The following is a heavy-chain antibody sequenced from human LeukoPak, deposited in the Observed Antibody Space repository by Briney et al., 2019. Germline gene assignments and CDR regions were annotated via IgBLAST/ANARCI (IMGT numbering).Heavy chain of an antibody. V-gene: IGHV4-61*02. Sequence: PSETLSLTCTVSGGSISSSSYYWGWIRQPAGKGLEWIGRIYTSGSTNYNPSLKSRVTMSVDTSKNQFSLKLSSVTAADTAVYYCARDFGDDYPDYYGMDVWGQGTTVTVSS. CDR1: GGSISSSSYY. CDR3: ARDFGDDYPDYYGMDV. D-gene: IGHD3-16*01. CDR2: IYTSGST. J-gene: IGHJ6*02.